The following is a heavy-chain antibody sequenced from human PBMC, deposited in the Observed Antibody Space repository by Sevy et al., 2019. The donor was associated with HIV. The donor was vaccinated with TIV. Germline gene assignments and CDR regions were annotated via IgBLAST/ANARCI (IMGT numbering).Heavy chain of an antibody. D-gene: IGHD2-2*01. CDR1: GFTFSSYG. J-gene: IGHJ6*02. Sequence: GGSLRLSCAASGFTFSSYGMHWVRQAPGKGLEWVAVIWYDGSNKYYADSVKGRFTISRDNSKNTLYLQMNSLRAEDMAVYYCARGTGGMDVWGQGTTVTASS. V-gene: IGHV3-33*01. CDR2: IWYDGSNK. CDR3: ARGTGGMDV.